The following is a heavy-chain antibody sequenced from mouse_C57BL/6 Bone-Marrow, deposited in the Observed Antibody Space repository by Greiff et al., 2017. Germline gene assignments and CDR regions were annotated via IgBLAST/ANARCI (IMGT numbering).Heavy chain of an antibody. Sequence: EVQLQQSGPELVKPGASVKISCKASGYSFTGYYMNWVKQSPEKSLEWIGEINPSTGGTTYNKKFKAKATMTVDKSSSTAYMQLKSLTSEDSAVYYCARSGDGYYEYFDVWGTGTTLTVSS. CDR1: GYSFTGYY. D-gene: IGHD2-3*01. CDR3: ARSGDGYYEYFDV. J-gene: IGHJ1*03. CDR2: INPSTGGT. V-gene: IGHV1-42*01.